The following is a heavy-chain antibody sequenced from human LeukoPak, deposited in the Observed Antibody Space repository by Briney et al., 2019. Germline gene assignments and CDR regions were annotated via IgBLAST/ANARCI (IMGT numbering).Heavy chain of an antibody. CDR2: INQDASET. CDR3: ARDHLEYSFDY. J-gene: IGHJ4*02. V-gene: IGHV3-7*04. CDR1: GFTFSSYW. Sequence: PGGSLRLSCAASGFTFSSYWMSWVRQASGTGLEWVANINQDASETYYVDSVKGRFTISRDNAKNSVYLQMNSLRADDTAVYYCARDHLEYSFDYWGQGTLVTVSS.